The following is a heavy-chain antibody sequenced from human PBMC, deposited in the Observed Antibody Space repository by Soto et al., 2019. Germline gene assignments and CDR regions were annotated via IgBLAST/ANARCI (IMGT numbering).Heavy chain of an antibody. J-gene: IGHJ5*02. CDR2: IIPIFGTA. Sequence: QVQLVQSGAEVKKPGSSVKVSCKASGGTFSSYAITWVRQAPGQGLEWMGGIIPIFGTANYAQKFQGRDTSTADXSXSXXYMELSSLRSEDTAVYYCARDRGPSSGYYPYWFDPWGQGTLVTVSS. CDR3: ARDRGPSSGYYPYWFDP. V-gene: IGHV1-69*12. CDR1: GGTFSSYA. D-gene: IGHD3-22*01.